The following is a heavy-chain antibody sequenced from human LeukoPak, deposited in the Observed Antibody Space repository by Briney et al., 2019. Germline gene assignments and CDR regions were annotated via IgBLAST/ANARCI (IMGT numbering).Heavy chain of an antibody. CDR2: ISYDGSNK. CDR3: AIEDGYNLRHDAFDI. CDR1: GFIFSSYA. D-gene: IGHD5-24*01. J-gene: IGHJ3*02. Sequence: GRSLRLSCAASGFIFSSYAMHWVRQAPGKGLEWVAVISYDGSNKYYADSVKGRFTISRDNSKNTLYLQMNSLRAEDTAVYYCAIEDGYNLRHDAFDIWGQGTMVTVSS. V-gene: IGHV3-30-3*01.